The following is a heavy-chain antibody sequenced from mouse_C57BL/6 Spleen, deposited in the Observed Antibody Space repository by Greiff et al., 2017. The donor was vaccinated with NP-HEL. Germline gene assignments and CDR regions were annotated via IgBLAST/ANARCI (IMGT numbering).Heavy chain of an antibody. Sequence: EVKVVESGGDLVKPGGSLKLSCAASGFTFSSYGMSWVRQTPDKRLEWVATISSGGSYTYYPDSVKGRFTISRDNAKNTLYLQMSSLKSEDTAMYYCAREGGNLAWFAYWGQGTLVTVSA. J-gene: IGHJ3*01. D-gene: IGHD1-1*02. CDR3: AREGGNLAWFAY. CDR1: GFTFSSYG. CDR2: ISSGGSYT. V-gene: IGHV5-6*01.